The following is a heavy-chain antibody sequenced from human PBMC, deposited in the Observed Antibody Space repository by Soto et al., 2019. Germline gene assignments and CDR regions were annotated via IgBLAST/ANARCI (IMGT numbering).Heavy chain of an antibody. CDR2: IYYTGNT. CDR1: GGSISSGGTGSY. V-gene: IGHV4-31*03. J-gene: IGHJ4*02. D-gene: IGHD1-1*01. CDR3: ASGHDAYKVRY. Sequence: QVQLQESGPGLVKPSQTLSLTCTVSGGSISSGGTGSYWTWIRQLPGKGLEWIGYIYYTGNTYYNPSIKSXPTISIDTSENQFSLKLTSVTAADTAVYFCASGHDAYKVRYWGQGTLVTVSS.